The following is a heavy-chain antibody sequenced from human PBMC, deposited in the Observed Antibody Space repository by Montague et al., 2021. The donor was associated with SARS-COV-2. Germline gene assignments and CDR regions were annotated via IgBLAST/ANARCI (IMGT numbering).Heavy chain of an antibody. CDR1: GGALNSGPYY. CDR2: IHYSGYT. V-gene: IGHV4-39*02. CDR3: AGENFSFYGMDV. Sequence: SETLSLTCAVSGGALNSGPYYWGWIRQPPGKGLEWLASIHYSGYTYNHPSLRSRVTISVDLAKNQFSLKVSSVTAADTAVYYCAGENFSFYGMDVWGQGTTVTVSS. J-gene: IGHJ6*02.